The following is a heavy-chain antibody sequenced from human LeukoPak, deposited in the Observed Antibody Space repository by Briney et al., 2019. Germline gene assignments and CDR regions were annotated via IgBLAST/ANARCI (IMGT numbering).Heavy chain of an antibody. J-gene: IGHJ4*02. CDR3: ARGQKWELDY. CDR2: MNPNSGNT. Sequence: ASVKVSCKASGYTFTSYGISWVRQAPGQGLEWMGWMNPNSGNTGYAQKFQGRVTITRNTSISTAYMELSTLRSEDTAVYYCARGQKWELDYWGQGTLVTVSS. D-gene: IGHD1-26*01. CDR1: GYTFTSYG. V-gene: IGHV1-8*03.